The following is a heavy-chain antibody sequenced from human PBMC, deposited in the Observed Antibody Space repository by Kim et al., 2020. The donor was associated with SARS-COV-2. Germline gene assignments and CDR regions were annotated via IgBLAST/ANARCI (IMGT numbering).Heavy chain of an antibody. J-gene: IGHJ4*01. D-gene: IGHD4-17*01. CDR1: GFTFSSYA. CDR2: ISYDGSNK. Sequence: GGSLRLSCAASGFTFSSYAMHWVRQAPGKGLEWVAVISYDGSNKYYADSVKGRFTISRDNSKNTLYLQMNSLRAEDTAVYYCARDGYGDYEEMYYFDYWG. V-gene: IGHV3-30-3*01. CDR3: ARDGYGDYEEMYYFDY.